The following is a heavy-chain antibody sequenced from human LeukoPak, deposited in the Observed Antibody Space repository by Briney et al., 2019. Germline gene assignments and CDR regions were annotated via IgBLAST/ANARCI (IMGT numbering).Heavy chain of an antibody. CDR2: ISAYNGNT. CDR3: AITSSGVVVAARGNYFDY. J-gene: IGHJ4*02. Sequence: GASVKVSCKASGYTFTSYVISWARQAPGQGLEWMGWISAYNGNTNYAQKLQGRVTMTTDTSTSTAYMELRSLRSDDTAVYYCAITSSGVVVAARGNYFDYWGQGTLVTVSS. CDR1: GYTFTSYV. V-gene: IGHV1-18*01. D-gene: IGHD2-15*01.